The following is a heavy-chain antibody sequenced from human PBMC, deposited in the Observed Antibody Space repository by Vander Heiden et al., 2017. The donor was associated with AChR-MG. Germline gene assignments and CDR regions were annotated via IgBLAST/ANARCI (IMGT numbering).Heavy chain of an antibody. V-gene: IGHV4-59*08. CDR2: IYYSGST. CDR1: GASTSIYY. J-gene: IGHJ5*02. D-gene: IGHD2-2*01. CDR3: ARGYCSTTSGVIGVGGLETNGCEP. Sequence: QVHRQESGAGLGNPSDTLSPTCTVAGASTSIYYWSWIRQPPGKGLEWMGGIYYSGSTNYDTSLKSRVTISVDTSKNQISLNLSSVTGAEKALYYCARGYCSTTSGVIGVGGLETNGCEPWVQGTLGTVSS.